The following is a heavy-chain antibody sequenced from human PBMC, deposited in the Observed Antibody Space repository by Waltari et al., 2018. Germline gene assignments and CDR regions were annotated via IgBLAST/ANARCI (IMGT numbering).Heavy chain of an antibody. CDR3: AKCEMYDSGWCAFFRY. D-gene: IGHD6-19*01. J-gene: IGHJ4*02. Sequence: DVQLSESGGGLAQPGGSLRLSCVASEFTLSTSAMGWVRQAPGKGLEWVSEIVRSGGTHYIDSVKGRFTISRDNAKNTVYLQMNSLRAEDTAVYYCAKCEMYDSGWCAFFRYWGRGTLVTVSS. V-gene: IGHV3-23*01. CDR2: IVRSGGT. CDR1: EFTLSTSA.